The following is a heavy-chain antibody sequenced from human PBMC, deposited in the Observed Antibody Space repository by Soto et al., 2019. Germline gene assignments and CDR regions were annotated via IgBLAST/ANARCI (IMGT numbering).Heavy chain of an antibody. J-gene: IGHJ6*02. D-gene: IGHD3-10*01. V-gene: IGHV3-30*18. CDR1: GFTFSSYG. Sequence: PGGSLRLSCAASGFTFSSYGMHWVRQAPGKGLEWVAVISYDGSNKYYADSVKGRFTISRDNSKNTLYLQMNSLRAEDTAVYYCAKRRSMVRDWDYYYYYGMDVWGQGTTVTVSS. CDR2: ISYDGSNK. CDR3: AKRRSMVRDWDYYYYYGMDV.